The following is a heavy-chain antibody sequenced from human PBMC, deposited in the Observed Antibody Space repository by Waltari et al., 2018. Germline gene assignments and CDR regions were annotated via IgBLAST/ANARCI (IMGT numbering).Heavy chain of an antibody. D-gene: IGHD6-13*01. CDR2: INHSGST. Sequence: QVQLQQWGAGRLKPSETLSLTCAVYGGSFSGYYWSWIRQPPGEGLAWIGEINHSGSTNYNPYLKSRVTISVDTAKNKFSLKLSSVTAADTAVYYCARGPVIAAAGKGGWFDPWGQGTLVTVSS. V-gene: IGHV4-34*01. J-gene: IGHJ5*02. CDR1: GGSFSGYY. CDR3: ARGPVIAAAGKGGWFDP.